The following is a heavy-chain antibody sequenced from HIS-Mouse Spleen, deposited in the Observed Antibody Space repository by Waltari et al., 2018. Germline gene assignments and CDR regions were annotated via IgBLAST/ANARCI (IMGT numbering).Heavy chain of an antibody. Sequence: QVQLVQSGAEVKKPGSSVKVSCKASGGTFSSYAISWVRQAPGQGLEWMGGIIPVFGTANYEQKFQGRVKITADESTSTAYMELSSLRSEDTAVYYCASNRQTTSSSDAFDIWGQGTMVTVSS. CDR3: ASNRQTTSSSDAFDI. V-gene: IGHV1-69*01. J-gene: IGHJ3*02. CDR1: GGTFSSYA. CDR2: IIPVFGTA. D-gene: IGHD6-6*01.